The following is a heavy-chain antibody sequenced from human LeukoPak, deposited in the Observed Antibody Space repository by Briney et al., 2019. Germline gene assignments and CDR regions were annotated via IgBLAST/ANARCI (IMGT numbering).Heavy chain of an antibody. CDR2: ISAYNGNT. V-gene: IGHV1-18*01. D-gene: IGHD2-15*01. CDR1: GYTFTSYG. CDR3: ARGPYCSGGTCHSQYFDY. J-gene: IGHJ4*02. Sequence: GASVKVSCKASGYTFTSYGISWVRQAPGQGLEWMGWISAYNGNTNYAQKLQGRVTMTTDTSTSTAYMELRSLRSDDTAVYYCARGPYCSGGTCHSQYFDYWGQGTLVTVSS.